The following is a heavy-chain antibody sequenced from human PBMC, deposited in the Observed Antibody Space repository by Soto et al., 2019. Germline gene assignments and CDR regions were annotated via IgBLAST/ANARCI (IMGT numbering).Heavy chain of an antibody. V-gene: IGHV3-33*01. CDR3: ARDVYYYDSSSEGGFDY. CDR2: IWYDGSNK. CDR1: GFTFSSYG. D-gene: IGHD3-22*01. J-gene: IGHJ4*02. Sequence: QVQLVESGGGVVQPGRSLRLSCAASGFTFSSYGMHWVRQAPGKGLEWVAVIWYDGSNKYYADSVKGRFTISRDNSKNTLYLQMNSLRAEDTAVYYCARDVYYYDSSSEGGFDYWGQGTLVTVSS.